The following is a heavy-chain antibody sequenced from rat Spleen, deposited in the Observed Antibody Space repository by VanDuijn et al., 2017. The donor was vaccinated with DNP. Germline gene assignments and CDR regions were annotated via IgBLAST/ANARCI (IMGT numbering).Heavy chain of an antibody. D-gene: IGHD1-1*01. J-gene: IGHJ2*01. V-gene: IGHV5-7*01. CDR2: ISFDGTLT. Sequence: EVQLVESGGGLVQPGRSLKLSCAASGFTFSAYYMAWVRQAPAKGLEWVATISFDGTLTYYRDSVKGRFTISRDNAKSTLYLQMDSLRSEDTATYYCASPYYYFDYWGQGVMVTVSS. CDR1: GFTFSAYY. CDR3: ASPYYYFDY.